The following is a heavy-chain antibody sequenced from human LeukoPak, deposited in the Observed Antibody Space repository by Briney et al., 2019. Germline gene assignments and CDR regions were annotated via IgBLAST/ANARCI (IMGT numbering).Heavy chain of an antibody. D-gene: IGHD6-13*01. CDR3: ARGGIAAAAFDY. CDR2: ISSSSSYI. CDR1: GFRFGSFW. Sequence: GGSLRLSCAASGFRFGSFWMTWVRQAPGKGLEWVSSISSSSSYIYYADSVKGRFTISRDNAKNSLYLQMNSLRAEDTAVYYCARGGIAAAAFDYWGQGTLVTVSS. J-gene: IGHJ4*02. V-gene: IGHV3-21*01.